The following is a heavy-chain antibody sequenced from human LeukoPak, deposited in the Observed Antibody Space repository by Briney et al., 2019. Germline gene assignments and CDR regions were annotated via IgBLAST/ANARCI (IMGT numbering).Heavy chain of an antibody. CDR1: GFILNNHA. Sequence: GGSMRLSCAASGFILNNHAMSWVRQAPGKGLQWISVISGSGRTIEYEDSVRGRFTISRDNSKNTLSLQMNSLRVEDTAIYYCAKNVMVKRYIDYWGQGTLVTVSS. CDR2: ISGSGRTI. J-gene: IGHJ4*02. D-gene: IGHD5-18*01. CDR3: AKNVMVKRYIDY. V-gene: IGHV3-23*01.